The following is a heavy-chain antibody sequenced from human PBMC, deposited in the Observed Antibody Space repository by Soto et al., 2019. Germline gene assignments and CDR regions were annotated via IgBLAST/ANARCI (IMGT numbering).Heavy chain of an antibody. Sequence: QVQLVQSGAEVKKPGASVKVSCKASGYTFTSYAMHWVRQAPGQRLEWMGWINAGNGNTKYSQKFQGRVTITRDTSASTAYMELSSLRSEDTAVYYWARDREASSGWCWFDPWGQGTLVTVSS. V-gene: IGHV1-3*01. J-gene: IGHJ5*02. CDR1: GYTFTSYA. CDR3: ARDREASSGWCWFDP. CDR2: INAGNGNT. D-gene: IGHD6-19*01.